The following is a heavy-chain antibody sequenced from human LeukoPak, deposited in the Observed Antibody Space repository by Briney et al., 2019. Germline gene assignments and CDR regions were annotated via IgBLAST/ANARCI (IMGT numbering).Heavy chain of an antibody. V-gene: IGHV3-11*04. CDR2: ISGNGGVI. J-gene: IGHJ5*02. Sequence: GGSLRLSCAASEFTFSNNWMSWVRQAPGKGPEWLSYISGNGGVIQYADSVKGRFTISRDNAKNLLYLQMDSLRVEDTAIYYCARDPRTVRTWGPGTLVTVSS. CDR1: EFTFSNNW. D-gene: IGHD1-1*01. CDR3: ARDPRTVRT.